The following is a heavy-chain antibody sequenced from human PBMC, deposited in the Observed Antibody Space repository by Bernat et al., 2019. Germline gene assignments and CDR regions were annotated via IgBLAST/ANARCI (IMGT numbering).Heavy chain of an antibody. CDR2: ISAYKGNT. V-gene: IGHV1-18*01. CDR3: AAILTGYSFDY. CDR1: GYTFTSYG. J-gene: IGHJ4*02. Sequence: QVQLVQSGAEVKKPGVSVKVSCKASGYTFTSYGISWVRQAPGQGLEWMGWISAYKGNTYYAQKLSDRVTMTTDTFTSTAYMELRSLRSDDTAVYFCAAILTGYSFDYWGQGTLVTVSS. D-gene: IGHD3-9*01.